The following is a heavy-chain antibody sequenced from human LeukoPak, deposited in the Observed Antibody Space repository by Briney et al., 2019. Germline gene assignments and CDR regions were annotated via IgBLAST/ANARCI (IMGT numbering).Heavy chain of an antibody. D-gene: IGHD2-21*01. CDR1: GFTFRSYW. J-gene: IGHJ4*02. CDR2: IHSDGSST. Sequence: GGSLRLSCVASGFTFRSYWMHWVRQAPGKGLVWVSRIHSDGSSTTYADSVKGRFTISRDNAKNTLYLQMNSLRAEDTAVYYCARGEGDFDYWGQGTLVTVSS. CDR3: ARGEGDFDY. V-gene: IGHV3-74*01.